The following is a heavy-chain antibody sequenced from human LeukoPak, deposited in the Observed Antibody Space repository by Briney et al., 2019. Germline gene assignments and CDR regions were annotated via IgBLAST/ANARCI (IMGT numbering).Heavy chain of an antibody. V-gene: IGHV3-30*04. Sequence: GGSLRLSCAASGFTFSSYAMHWVRQAPGKGLEWVAVISYDGSNKYYADSVKGRFTISRDNSKNTLYLQMNSLRAEDTAVYYCARDQGGSGSYYPPHFDYWGQGTLVTVSS. D-gene: IGHD3-10*01. CDR1: GFTFSSYA. J-gene: IGHJ4*02. CDR2: ISYDGSNK. CDR3: ARDQGGSGSYYPPHFDY.